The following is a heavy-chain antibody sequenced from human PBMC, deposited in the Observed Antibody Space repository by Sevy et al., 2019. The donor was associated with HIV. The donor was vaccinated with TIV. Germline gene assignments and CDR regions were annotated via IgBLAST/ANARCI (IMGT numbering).Heavy chain of an antibody. CDR2: INPNSGGT. CDR3: ACYAIDVFYI. J-gene: IGHJ3*02. D-gene: IGHD3-16*01. V-gene: IGHV1-2*06. CDR1: GYTFIGYY. Sequence: ASVKVSCQASGYTFIGYYIHWVRQAPGQGLEWMGRINPNSGGTNYAQTFQGRVTMTRDTSISTAYMELSRLRSDDTAVYYCACYAIDVFYIWGQGTMVTVSS.